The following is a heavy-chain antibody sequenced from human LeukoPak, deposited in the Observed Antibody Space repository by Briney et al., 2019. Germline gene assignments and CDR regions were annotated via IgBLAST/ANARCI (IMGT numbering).Heavy chain of an antibody. CDR1: GFTFSSYA. Sequence: GGSLRLSCSASGFTFSSYAMHWVRQAPGKGLEYVSAISSSGGSTYYADLVKGRFTISRDNSKNTLYLQMSSLRPEDTAVYFCVKERSGGFFDYWGQGTLVTVSS. D-gene: IGHD1-26*01. J-gene: IGHJ4*02. CDR3: VKERSGGFFDY. CDR2: ISSSGGST. V-gene: IGHV3-64D*06.